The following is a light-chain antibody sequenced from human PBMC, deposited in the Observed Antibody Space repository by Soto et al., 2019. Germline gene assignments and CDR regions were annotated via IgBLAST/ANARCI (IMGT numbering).Light chain of an antibody. Sequence: DIQMTQSPSSLSASVGDRATITCRASESVSSKLNWYQQKPGKAPALLISAASRLHSGVPSRFSGSGSGTDFTLTISSLQHEDFASYYCQQGYRTPFTFGPGTKVDIK. CDR2: AAS. V-gene: IGKV1-39*01. CDR1: ESVSSK. J-gene: IGKJ3*01. CDR3: QQGYRTPFT.